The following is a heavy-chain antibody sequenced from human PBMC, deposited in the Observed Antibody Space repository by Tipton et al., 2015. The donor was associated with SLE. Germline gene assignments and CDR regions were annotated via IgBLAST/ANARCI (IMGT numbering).Heavy chain of an antibody. CDR2: IYPGDSDT. V-gene: IGHV5-51*03. Sequence: QLVQSGAEVKKPGEFLKISCKGSGYSFTSYWIAWVRQMPGKGLEWMGIIYPGDSDTRYSPSFQGQVTISADKSISTAYLQWSSLKASDTAMYYCARRTYYDSAPDVFDIWGQGTMVTVSS. J-gene: IGHJ3*02. D-gene: IGHD3-22*01. CDR1: GYSFTSYW. CDR3: ARRTYYDSAPDVFDI.